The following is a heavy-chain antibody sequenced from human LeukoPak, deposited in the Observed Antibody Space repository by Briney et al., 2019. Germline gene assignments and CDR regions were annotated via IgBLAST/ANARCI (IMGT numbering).Heavy chain of an antibody. CDR3: ATFPRYCSSTSCYAPFDY. Sequence: SETLSLTCTVSGGSISSSSYYWGWTRQPPGKGLEWIGSIYYSGSTYYNPSLKSRVTISVDTSKNQFSLKLSSVTAADTAVYYCATFPRYCSSTSCYAPFDYWGQGTLVTVSS. J-gene: IGHJ4*02. CDR1: GGSISSSSYY. D-gene: IGHD2-2*01. CDR2: IYYSGST. V-gene: IGHV4-39*01.